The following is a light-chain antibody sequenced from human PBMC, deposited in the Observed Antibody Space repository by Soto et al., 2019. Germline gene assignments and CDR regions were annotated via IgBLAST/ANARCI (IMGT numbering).Light chain of an antibody. CDR3: QYYHHYLGT. CDR2: AAS. Sequence: DIQMTQSPSTLSASVGDRVSITCRASQSITNWLAWYQQKPGKAPKLLIYAASTLQTGVPSRFSGSGSGTEFTLTISSLQPDDLGTYYCQYYHHYLGTFGQGTKVEIK. J-gene: IGKJ1*01. CDR1: QSITNW. V-gene: IGKV1-5*03.